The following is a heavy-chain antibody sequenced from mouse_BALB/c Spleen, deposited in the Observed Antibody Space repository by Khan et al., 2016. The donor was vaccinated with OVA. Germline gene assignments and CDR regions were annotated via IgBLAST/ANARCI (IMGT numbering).Heavy chain of an antibody. CDR3: ARNPFGY. V-gene: IGHV1-61*01. CDR1: GYTFTSYW. Sequence: QVQLKQSGTELVRPGTSVKLSCKASGYTFTSYWMNWIKQRPEQGLEWIGRIYPYDSETHYNQKFKDKATLTVDKSSNTAYMQLTSLTSKDSAVYYCARNPFGYWGQGTLVTVSA. J-gene: IGHJ3*01. CDR2: IYPYDSET.